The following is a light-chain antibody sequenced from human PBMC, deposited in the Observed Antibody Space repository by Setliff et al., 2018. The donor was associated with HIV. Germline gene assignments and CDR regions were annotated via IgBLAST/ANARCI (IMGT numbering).Light chain of an antibody. J-gene: IGLJ2*01. Sequence: QSALTQPASVSGSPGQSITISCTGTSSDVRAYNYVSWYQQHPGKAPKLMIYDVNKRPSGVSHRFSGSKSGNTASLTISGLQPEDEADYSCSSYSSSNTYVVFGGGTKVT. CDR1: SSDVRAYNY. CDR3: SSYSSSNTYVV. CDR2: DVN. V-gene: IGLV2-14*01.